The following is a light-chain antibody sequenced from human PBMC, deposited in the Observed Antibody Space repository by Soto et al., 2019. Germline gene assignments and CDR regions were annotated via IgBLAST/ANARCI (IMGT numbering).Light chain of an antibody. CDR2: GAS. CDR1: QSVRSSS. Sequence: EIVLTQSPGTLSMSPGERATLSCRASQSVRSSSLAWYQQKPGQATRLLIYGASNRATGIPDRFSGSGSGAEFNLTISRLEPEDFAGYYCQHFGGSPLFTFGPGTKVDIK. CDR3: QHFGGSPLFT. J-gene: IGKJ3*01. V-gene: IGKV3-20*01.